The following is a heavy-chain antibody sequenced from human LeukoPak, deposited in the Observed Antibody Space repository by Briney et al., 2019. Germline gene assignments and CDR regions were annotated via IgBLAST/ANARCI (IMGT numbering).Heavy chain of an antibody. Sequence: ASVKVSCKASGYTFTSYGISWVQQAPGQGLEWMGWISAYNGNTNYAQKLQGRVTMTTDTSTSTAYMELRSLRSDDTAVYYCARSNYGGQGAGDNWFDPWGQGTLVTVSS. CDR1: GYTFTSYG. V-gene: IGHV1-18*01. CDR3: ARSNYGGQGAGDNWFDP. CDR2: ISAYNGNT. D-gene: IGHD4-23*01. J-gene: IGHJ5*02.